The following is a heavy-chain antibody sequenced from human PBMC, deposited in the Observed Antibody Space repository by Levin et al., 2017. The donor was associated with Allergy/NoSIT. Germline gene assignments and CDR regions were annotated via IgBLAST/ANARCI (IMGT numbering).Heavy chain of an antibody. Sequence: SGPTLVKPTQTLTLTCTFSGFSVITSGVGVGWIRQPPGKALEWLALIYWDDDKRYSPSLKSRLTITKDTSKNQVVLTMTNMDPVDTATYYCAHRALLTGYLGWFDSWGQGTLVTVSS. J-gene: IGHJ5*01. CDR1: GFSVITSGVG. V-gene: IGHV2-5*02. CDR2: IYWDDDK. D-gene: IGHD3-9*01. CDR3: AHRALLTGYLGWFDS.